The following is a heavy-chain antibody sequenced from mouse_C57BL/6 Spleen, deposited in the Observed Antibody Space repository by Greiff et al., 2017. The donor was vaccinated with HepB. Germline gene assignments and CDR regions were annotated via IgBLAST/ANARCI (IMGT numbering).Heavy chain of an antibody. CDR2: IRNKANGYTT. D-gene: IGHD1-1*01. J-gene: IGHJ2*01. CDR3: ARDNYYGSSFDY. V-gene: IGHV7-3*01. CDR1: GFTFTDYY. Sequence: EVKVEESGGGLVQPGGSLSLSCAASGFTFTDYYMSWVRQPPGKALEWLGFIRNKANGYTTEYSASVKGRFTISRDNSQSILYLQMNALRAEDSATYYCARDNYYGSSFDYWGQGTTLTVSS.